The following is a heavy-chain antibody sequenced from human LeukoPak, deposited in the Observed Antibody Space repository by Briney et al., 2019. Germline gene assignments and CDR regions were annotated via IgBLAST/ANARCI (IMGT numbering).Heavy chain of an antibody. CDR3: ARRLVDSGASQVSDD. D-gene: IGHD2-15*01. J-gene: IGHJ4*02. CDR1: GGSFSGYY. Sequence: SETLSLTCAVYGGSFSGYYWSWIRQPPGKGLEWIGEINHSGSTNYNPSLKSRVTISVDTSKKQFSLKLSSVTAADTAVYYCARRLVDSGASQVSDDWGQGTLVTVSS. CDR2: INHSGST. V-gene: IGHV4-34*01.